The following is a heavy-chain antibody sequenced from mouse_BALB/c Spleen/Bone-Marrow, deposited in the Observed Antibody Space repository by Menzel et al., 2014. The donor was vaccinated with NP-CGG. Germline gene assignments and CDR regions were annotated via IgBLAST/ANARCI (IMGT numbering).Heavy chain of an antibody. D-gene: IGHD1-1*01. CDR3: TRSYYAKEGAWFAY. CDR2: INPSNGGT. CDR1: GYTFTSYY. Sequence: QVQLQQSGAELVKPGASVKLSCKASGYTFTSYYMYWVKQRPGQGLEWTGGINPSNGGTNFNEKFKSKATLTVDKSSSTAYMQLCSLTSEDSAVYYCTRSYYAKEGAWFAYWGQGTLVTVSA. V-gene: IGHV1S81*02. J-gene: IGHJ3*01.